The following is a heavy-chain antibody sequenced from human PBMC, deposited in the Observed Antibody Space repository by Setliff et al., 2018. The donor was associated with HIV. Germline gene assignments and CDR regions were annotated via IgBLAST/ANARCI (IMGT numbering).Heavy chain of an antibody. D-gene: IGHD3-10*01. J-gene: IGHJ5*01. CDR3: ARHGRSYDSGRWYNWFDS. V-gene: IGHV4-39*01. CDR2: VYYSGGT. CDR1: GGSVSDTSYY. Sequence: PSETLSLTCTVSGGSVSDTSYYWGWIRQPPGKGLEWPANVYYSGGTYYNPSLNSRVTISVDTSRNQFSLKLTSVTAADTALYFCARHGRSYDSGRWYNWFDSWGQGTPVTVSS.